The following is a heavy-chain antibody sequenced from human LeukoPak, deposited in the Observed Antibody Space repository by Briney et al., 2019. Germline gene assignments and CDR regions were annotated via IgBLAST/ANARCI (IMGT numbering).Heavy chain of an antibody. J-gene: IGHJ5*02. V-gene: IGHV4-34*01. CDR2: MNQGGGA. D-gene: IGHD1-26*01. Sequence: SETLSLTCAVDGASLSGFFWNWIRQSPGKGLEWIGEMNQGGGARFNPSLESRVIIAVDTSKNQFTLKVNSVTDADTAVCYCARGSIVGWFDPWGQGTLVTVSS. CDR3: ARGSIVGWFDP. CDR1: GASLSGFF.